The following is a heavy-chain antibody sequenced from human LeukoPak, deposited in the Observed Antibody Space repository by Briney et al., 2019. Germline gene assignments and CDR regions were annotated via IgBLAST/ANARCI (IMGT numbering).Heavy chain of an antibody. CDR1: GGSISTYY. CDR3: ARGDAISITRFRPRPYLDY. D-gene: IGHD1-20*01. Sequence: PSETLSLTCTVSGGSISTYYWSWIRQPPGKGLEWIGYIYYSGSTNYNPSLTSRVTISVDTSKNQFSLKLSSVTAADTAVYYCARGDAISITRFRPRPYLDYWGQGTLVTVSS. V-gene: IGHV4-59*12. CDR2: IYYSGST. J-gene: IGHJ4*02.